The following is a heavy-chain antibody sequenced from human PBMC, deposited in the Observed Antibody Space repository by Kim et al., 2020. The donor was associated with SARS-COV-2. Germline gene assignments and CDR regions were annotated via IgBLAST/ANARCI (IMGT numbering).Heavy chain of an antibody. CDR3: AKDKMIPSYGSGSYYNLCDY. CDR2: ISYDGSNK. J-gene: IGHJ4*02. V-gene: IGHV3-30*18. Sequence: GGSLRLSCAASGFTFSSYGMHWVRQAPGKGLEWVAVISYDGSNKYYADSVKGRFTISRDNSKNTLYLQMNSLRAEDAAVYYCAKDKMIPSYGSGSYYNLCDYWGQGTLVTVSS. D-gene: IGHD3-10*01. CDR1: GFTFSSYG.